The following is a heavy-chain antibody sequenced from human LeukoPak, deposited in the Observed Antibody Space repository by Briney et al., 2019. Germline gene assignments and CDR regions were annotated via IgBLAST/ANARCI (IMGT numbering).Heavy chain of an antibody. CDR2: INHSGST. D-gene: IGHD1-26*01. CDR1: GDSISSSSSY. CDR3: ARGIIVGATWGENYNCFDP. V-gene: IGHV4-39*07. Sequence: SETLSLTCTVSGDSISSSSSYWGWIRQPPGKGLEWIGEINHSGSTNYNPSLKSRVTISVDTSKNQFSLKLSSVTAADTAVYYCARGIIVGATWGENYNCFDPWGQGTLVTVSS. J-gene: IGHJ5*02.